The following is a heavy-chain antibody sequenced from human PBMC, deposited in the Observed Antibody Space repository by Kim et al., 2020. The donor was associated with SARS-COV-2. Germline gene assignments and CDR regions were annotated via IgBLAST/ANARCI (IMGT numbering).Heavy chain of an antibody. J-gene: IGHJ4*02. V-gene: IGHV3-21*01. Sequence: SVKGRFTIARDNAKNSLYLKMNSLRAEDTAVYYCARDDAGWSRVKYYFDYWGQGTLVTVSS. CDR3: ARDDAGWSRVKYYFDY. D-gene: IGHD3-10*01.